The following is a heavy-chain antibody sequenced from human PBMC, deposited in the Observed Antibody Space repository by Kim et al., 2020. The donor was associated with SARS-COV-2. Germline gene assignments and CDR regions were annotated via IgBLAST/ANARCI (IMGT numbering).Heavy chain of an antibody. V-gene: IGHV3-73*01. CDR3: TRVLGTTLALWDAF. J-gene: IGHJ3*01. D-gene: IGHD1-1*01. CDR2: IRSKPNSYKT. CDR1: GFTFSGSA. Sequence: GGSLRLSCAASGFTFSGSAMHWVRQASGKGLEWVGRIRSKPNSYKTAYAAPVQGRFTISRDDSTNTAYLQMYNLKTEATAVYYCTRVLGTTLALWDAF.